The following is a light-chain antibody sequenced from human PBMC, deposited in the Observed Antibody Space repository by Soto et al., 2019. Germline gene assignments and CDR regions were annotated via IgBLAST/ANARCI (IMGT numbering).Light chain of an antibody. J-gene: IGKJ5*01. V-gene: IGKV3-20*01. CDR1: QSVSKSF. CDR2: GAL. Sequence: EIVLTHSPGTLSISPGEMVFLSFRASQSVSKSFVAWYQQKPGQAPRLLIYGALSRATGIPDRFSGSGYGTDFTLTISRLEPEDFAVYYCQLYSTSLFTFAQGTRLEIK. CDR3: QLYSTSLFT.